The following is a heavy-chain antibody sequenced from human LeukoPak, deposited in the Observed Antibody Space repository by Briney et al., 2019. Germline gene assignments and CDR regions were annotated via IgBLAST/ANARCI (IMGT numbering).Heavy chain of an antibody. V-gene: IGHV3-30*03. D-gene: IGHD3-3*01. J-gene: IGHJ5*02. CDR1: GFTVSSNY. CDR3: ARDWRYDFWSADIGYWFDP. Sequence: QPGGSLRLSCAASGFTVSSNYMSWVCQAPGKGLEWVAVISYDGSNKYYADSVKGRFTISRDNSKNTLYLQMNSLRAEDTAVYYCARDWRYDFWSADIGYWFDPWGQGTLVTVSS. CDR2: ISYDGSNK.